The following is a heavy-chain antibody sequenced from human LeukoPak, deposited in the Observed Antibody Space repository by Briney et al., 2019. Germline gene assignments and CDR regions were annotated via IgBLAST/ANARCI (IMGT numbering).Heavy chain of an antibody. D-gene: IGHD6-6*01. CDR1: GGSISSGGYS. CDR2: IYHSGST. J-gene: IGHJ6*02. V-gene: IGHV4-30-2*01. CDR3: ARGFFPLSSSSHYYYGMDV. Sequence: SETLSLTCAVSGGSISSGGYSWSWIRQPPGKGLEWIVYIYHSGSTYYNPSLKSRVTISVDRSKNQFSLKLSSVTAADTAVYYCARGFFPLSSSSHYYYGMDVWGQGTTVTVSS.